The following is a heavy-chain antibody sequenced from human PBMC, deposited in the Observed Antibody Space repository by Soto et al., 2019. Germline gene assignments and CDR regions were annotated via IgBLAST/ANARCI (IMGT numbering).Heavy chain of an antibody. J-gene: IGHJ5*01. CDR2: VHISGHS. Sequence: PSETLSLTCTLSGGSVRAPDWWNWVRQSPDKGLEWIAEVHISGHSNYNPSLRSRVSVSIDSSKNQFYLNLNSVTVADTAIYYCARVRQGCSANNCYFDPWGQGTRVTVS. V-gene: IGHV4-4*02. CDR3: ARVRQGCSANNCYFDP. CDR1: GGSVRAPDW. D-gene: IGHD1-1*01.